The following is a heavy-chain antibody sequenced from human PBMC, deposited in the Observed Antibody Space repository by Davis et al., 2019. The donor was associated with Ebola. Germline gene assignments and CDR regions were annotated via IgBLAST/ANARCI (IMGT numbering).Heavy chain of an antibody. CDR1: GFTFSSYG. D-gene: IGHD3-16*01. J-gene: IGHJ4*02. Sequence: PGGSLRLSCAASGFTFSSYGMHWVRQAPGKGLEWVAVIAYDGGNKYYADSVKGRFTISRDNSKNTLYLQINSLRAEDTAVYYCAKAYLYGADYWGQGTLVTVSS. CDR3: AKAYLYGADY. V-gene: IGHV3-30*18. CDR2: IAYDGGNK.